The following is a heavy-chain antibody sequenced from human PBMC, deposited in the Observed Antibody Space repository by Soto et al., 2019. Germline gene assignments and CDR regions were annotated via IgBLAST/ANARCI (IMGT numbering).Heavy chain of an antibody. CDR1: GFTFSRYS. V-gene: IGHV3-48*01. CDR3: ARAAYNSGPGY. D-gene: IGHD5-12*01. J-gene: IGHJ4*02. CDR2: ISPSSGNM. Sequence: EVHLVESGGGLVEPGGSLRLSCAASGFTFSRYSMTWVRQAPGKGLEWVSYISPSSGNMHYADSVKGRFTISRDNAKNSLYLQMDSLRGEDTAVYYCARAAYNSGPGYWGQGTLVTVSS.